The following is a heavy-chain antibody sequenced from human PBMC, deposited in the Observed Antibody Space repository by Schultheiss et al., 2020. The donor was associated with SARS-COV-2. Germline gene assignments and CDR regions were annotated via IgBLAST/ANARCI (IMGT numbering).Heavy chain of an antibody. V-gene: IGHV3-48*03. CDR1: GFTFSSYE. CDR3: ARERPYQLLPIGTYGMDV. J-gene: IGHJ6*02. Sequence: GGSLRLSCAASGFTFSSYEMNWVRQAPGKGLEWVSYISSSGSTIYYADSVKGRFTISRDNAKNSLYLQMNSLRAEDTAVYYCARERPYQLLPIGTYGMDVWGQGTTVTVSS. D-gene: IGHD2-2*01. CDR2: ISSSGSTI.